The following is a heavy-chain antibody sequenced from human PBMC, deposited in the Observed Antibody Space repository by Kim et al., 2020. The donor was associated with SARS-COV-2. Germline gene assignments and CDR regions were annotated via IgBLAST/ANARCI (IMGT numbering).Heavy chain of an antibody. D-gene: IGHD3-3*01. CDR3: AKDLAVFGAVIVPKTVFAS. J-gene: IGHJ4*02. CDR2: ISYDGSNK. CDR1: GFTFSRHA. Sequence: GGSLRLSCAASGFTFSRHAIHWVRQAPGKGLEWVAVISYDGSNKYYADSVEGRFTISRDNARNTLYLQMNSLRPDDTAVYYCAKDLAVFGAVIVPKTVFASWGQGTLVTVSS. V-gene: IGHV3-30*18.